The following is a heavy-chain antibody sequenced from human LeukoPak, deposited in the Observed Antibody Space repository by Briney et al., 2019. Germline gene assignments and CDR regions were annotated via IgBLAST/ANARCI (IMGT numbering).Heavy chain of an antibody. Sequence: PGGSLRLSCAASGFTFSSYEMNWVRQAPGKGLEWVSSISSSSSYIYYADSVKGRFTISRDNAKNSLYLQMNSLRAEDTAVYYCARGTMKDWFDPWGQGTLVTVSS. CDR3: ARGTMKDWFDP. CDR2: ISSSSSYI. D-gene: IGHD3-3*01. V-gene: IGHV3-21*01. J-gene: IGHJ5*02. CDR1: GFTFSSYE.